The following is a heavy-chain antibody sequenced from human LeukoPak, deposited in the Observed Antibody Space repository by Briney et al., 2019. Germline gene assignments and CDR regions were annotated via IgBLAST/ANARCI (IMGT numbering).Heavy chain of an antibody. CDR1: GFIVSSKY. D-gene: IGHD3-10*01. Sequence: GGSLRLSCAVSGFIVSSKYMTWVRQAPGKGLEWVSVIYESGSTDYADSVKSRFTISRDNSKNTLYLQMNSLRAEDTAVYYCATDQMYYYGSRSYSPFNHWGQGTLVTVSS. CDR2: IYESGST. CDR3: ATDQMYYYGSRSYSPFNH. V-gene: IGHV3-53*01. J-gene: IGHJ4*02.